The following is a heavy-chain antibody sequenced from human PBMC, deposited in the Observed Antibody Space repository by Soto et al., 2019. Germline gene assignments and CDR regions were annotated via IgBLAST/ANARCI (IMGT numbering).Heavy chain of an antibody. J-gene: IGHJ6*02. Sequence: EVQLLESGGGLVQPGGSLRLSCAASGFTFSSYAMSWVRQAPGKGLEWVSAISGSGGSTYYADSVKGRFTISRDNPKNTLYLQMNRLRAEDTAVYYCAKAGIVVVPAAIYYGMDVWGQGTTVTVSS. CDR1: GFTFSSYA. CDR2: ISGSGGST. D-gene: IGHD2-2*01. V-gene: IGHV3-23*01. CDR3: AKAGIVVVPAAIYYGMDV.